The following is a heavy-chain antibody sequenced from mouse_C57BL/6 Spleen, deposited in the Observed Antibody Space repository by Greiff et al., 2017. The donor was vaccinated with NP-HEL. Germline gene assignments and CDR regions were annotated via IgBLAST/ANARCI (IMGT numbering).Heavy chain of an antibody. D-gene: IGHD2-4*01. V-gene: IGHV1-52*01. CDR3: ARLDDDYSLYFDV. J-gene: IGHJ1*03. CDR2: IDPSDSET. CDR1: GYTFTSYW. Sequence: VQLQQPGAELVRPGSSVKLSCKASGYTFTSYWMHWVKQRPIQGLEWIGNIDPSDSETHYNQKFKDKATLTVDKSSSTAYMQLSSLTCEDSAVYYGARLDDDYSLYFDVGGTGTTVTVSS.